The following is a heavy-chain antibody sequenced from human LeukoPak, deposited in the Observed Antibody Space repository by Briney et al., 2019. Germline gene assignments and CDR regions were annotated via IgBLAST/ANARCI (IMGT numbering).Heavy chain of an antibody. CDR2: IHYIGST. J-gene: IGHJ5*02. D-gene: IGHD6-19*01. CDR1: GGXTSSSSYY. V-gene: IGHV4-61*05. Sequence: SETLSLTCTVSGGXTSSSSYYWGWIRQPPGKGLEWSGYIHYIGSTNYNPSLRGRATISVDTSNNQFYLKLSSVTAADTAVYYCARRGYSSGSNWFDPWGQGTLVTVSS. CDR3: ARRGYSSGSNWFDP.